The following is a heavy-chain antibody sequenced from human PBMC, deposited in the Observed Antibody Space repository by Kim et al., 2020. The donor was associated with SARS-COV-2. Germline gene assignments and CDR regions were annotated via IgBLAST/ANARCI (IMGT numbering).Heavy chain of an antibody. V-gene: IGHV1-69*13. Sequence: SVKVSCKASGGTFSSYAISWVRQAPGQGLEWMGGIIPIFGTANYAQKFQVRVTITADESTSTAYMELSSLRSEDTAVYYCSRGGYGDYVDYWGQGTLVTVSS. J-gene: IGHJ4*02. CDR3: SRGGYGDYVDY. D-gene: IGHD4-17*01. CDR1: GGTFSSYA. CDR2: IIPIFGTA.